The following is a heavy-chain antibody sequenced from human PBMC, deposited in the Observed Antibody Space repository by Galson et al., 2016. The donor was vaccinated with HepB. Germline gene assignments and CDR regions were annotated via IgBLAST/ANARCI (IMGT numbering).Heavy chain of an antibody. CDR1: GYIFSNFP. CDR3: ARAPGRRTVRRKGLRLKEEWGESTPINRFDP. CDR2: INGGNGDT. D-gene: IGHD3-3*01. V-gene: IGHV1-3*01. J-gene: IGHJ5*02. Sequence: SVKVSCKASGYIFSNFPMHWVRQAPGQRLEWMGWINGGNGDTRYSQKFQGRITITRDTSATTVYLELSSLTSEDTAVYYCARAPGRRTVRRKGLRLKEEWGESTPINRFDPWGQGTLVTGSS.